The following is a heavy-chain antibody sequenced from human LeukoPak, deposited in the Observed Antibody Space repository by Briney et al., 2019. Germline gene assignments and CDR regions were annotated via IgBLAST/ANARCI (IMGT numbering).Heavy chain of an antibody. V-gene: IGHV4-59*01. CDR1: GGSISSYY. D-gene: IGHD3-22*01. J-gene: IGHJ4*02. CDR2: IYYSGST. CDR3: ASSLGYYYYYFDY. Sequence: SETLPLTCTVSGGSISSYYWSWIRQPPGKGLEWIGYIYYSGSTNYNPSLKSRVTISVDTSKNQFSLKLSSVTAADTAVYYCASSLGYYYYYFDYWGQGTLVTVSS.